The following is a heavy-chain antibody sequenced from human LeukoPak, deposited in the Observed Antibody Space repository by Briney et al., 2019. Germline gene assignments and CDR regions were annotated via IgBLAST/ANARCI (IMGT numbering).Heavy chain of an antibody. CDR2: INYSGST. CDR1: GGSISSDNYQ. CDR3: ARYGSGSTWFDP. V-gene: IGHV4-30-4*01. J-gene: IGHJ5*02. Sequence: PSETLSLTCTVSGGSISSDNYQWSWIHQPPGKGLEWIGYINYSGSTYYNPSLKSRVTISVDTSKNQFSLKLTSVTAADTAVYYCARYGSGSTWFDPWGQGTLVTVSS. D-gene: IGHD3-10*01.